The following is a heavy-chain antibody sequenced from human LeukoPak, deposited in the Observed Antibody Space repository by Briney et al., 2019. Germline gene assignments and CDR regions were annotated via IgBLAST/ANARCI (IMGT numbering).Heavy chain of an antibody. D-gene: IGHD2-15*01. CDR1: GFTFGTYA. CDR3: AKLNGGSCYSALDY. CDR2: ICGSDPTT. V-gene: IGHV3-23*01. Sequence: GGSLRLSCAASGFTFGTYAMTWVRQAPGKGLELVSSICGSDPTTYYAGSVKGRFTISRDNSKNTLYLHMNSLRADDTAVYYCAKLNGGSCYSALDYWGQGILVTVSS. J-gene: IGHJ4*02.